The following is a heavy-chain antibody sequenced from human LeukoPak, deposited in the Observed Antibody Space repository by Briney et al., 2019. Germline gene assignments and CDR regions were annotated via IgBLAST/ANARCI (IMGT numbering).Heavy chain of an antibody. CDR2: ISNNGRNI. CDR3: VKDLSGSYSFDY. J-gene: IGHJ4*02. D-gene: IGHD1-26*01. V-gene: IGHV3-64D*06. Sequence: GGSLRLSCSASGFTFSSNAMHWVRQAPGKGLEYVSFISNNGRNIDYADSVRGRFTISRDNSKNTLYLQMSSLRVEDMAVYHCVKDLSGSYSFDYWGLGTLVTVSS. CDR1: GFTFSSNA.